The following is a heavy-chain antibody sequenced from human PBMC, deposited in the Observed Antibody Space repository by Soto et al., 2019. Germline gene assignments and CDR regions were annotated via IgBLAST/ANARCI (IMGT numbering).Heavy chain of an antibody. CDR2: ISYDGSNK. J-gene: IGHJ4*02. CDR3: AKSLDAPYCSGGSCYGGGFDY. D-gene: IGHD2-15*01. CDR1: GFTFSSYG. V-gene: IGHV3-30*18. Sequence: PGGSLRLSCAASGFTFSSYGMHWVRQAPGKGLEWVAVISYDGSNKYYADSVKGRFTISRDNSKNTLYLQMNSLRAEDTAVYYCAKSLDAPYCSGGSCYGGGFDYWGQGTLVTVSS.